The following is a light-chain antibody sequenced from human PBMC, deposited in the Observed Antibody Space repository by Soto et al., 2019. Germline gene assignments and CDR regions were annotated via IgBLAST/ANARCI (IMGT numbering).Light chain of an antibody. Sequence: DIQMTQSPSSLSASVGDRVTITCRTSQIIDSYLNWCQQKPGKAPRLLIYSASILQSGVPSRFSGSGSGTDLTLTISSLQPEDFATYYCQQSYSIPRTFGPGTKVDI. CDR1: QIIDSY. V-gene: IGKV1-39*01. CDR3: QQSYSIPRT. J-gene: IGKJ3*01. CDR2: SAS.